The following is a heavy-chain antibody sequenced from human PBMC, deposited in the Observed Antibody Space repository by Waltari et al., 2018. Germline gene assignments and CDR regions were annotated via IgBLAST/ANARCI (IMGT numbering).Heavy chain of an antibody. V-gene: IGHV3-9*01. D-gene: IGHD4-17*01. CDR3: AKSSDDGDYLDY. CDR2: ISWNSGSI. CDR1: GFPFDDSA. Sequence: DVQLVESGGGLVQPGRSLRLSCAASGFPFDDSAMHWVRQAPGKGVEWVAGISWNSGSIGYADSVKVRCPISRDNAKNSLYLQMNSLRAEDTALDDCAKSSDDGDYLDYWGQGTLFTGSS. J-gene: IGHJ4*02.